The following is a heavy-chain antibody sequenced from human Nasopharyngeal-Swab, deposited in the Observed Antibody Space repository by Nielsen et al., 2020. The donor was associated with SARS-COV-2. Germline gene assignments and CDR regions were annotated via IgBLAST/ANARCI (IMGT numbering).Heavy chain of an antibody. Sequence: GGSLRLSCAASGFTFSSYSMNWIRQAPGKGLEWVSYISSSGSTIYYADSVKGRFTISRDNAKNSLYLQMNSLRAEDTAVYYCARDIVVVPAADPAVTQNYYYGMDVWGQGTTVTVSS. J-gene: IGHJ6*02. D-gene: IGHD2-2*01. CDR3: ARDIVVVPAADPAVTQNYYYGMDV. CDR1: GFTFSSYS. V-gene: IGHV3-48*04. CDR2: ISSSGSTI.